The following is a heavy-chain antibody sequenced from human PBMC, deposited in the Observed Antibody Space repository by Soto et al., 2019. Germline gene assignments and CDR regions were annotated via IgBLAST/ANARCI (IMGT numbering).Heavy chain of an antibody. V-gene: IGHV3-21*01. CDR2: ISSSSSYI. D-gene: IGHD6-19*01. CDR1: GFTFSSYS. J-gene: IGHJ6*02. CDR3: ARDQPQWLDYYYYYGMDV. Sequence: PGGSLRLSCAASGFTFSSYSMNWVRQAPGKGLEWVSSISSSSSYIYYADSVKGRFTISRDNAKNSLYLQMNSLRAEDTAVYYCARDQPQWLDYYYYYGMDVWGQGTTVTVSS.